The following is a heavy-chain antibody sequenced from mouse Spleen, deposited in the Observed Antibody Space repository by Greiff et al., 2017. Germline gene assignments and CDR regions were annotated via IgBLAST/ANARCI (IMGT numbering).Heavy chain of an antibody. CDR2: ISGGGSYT. V-gene: IGHV5-9-2*01. CDR1: GFTFSSYG. CDR3: ARHNYGSSTWFAY. J-gene: IGHJ3*01. Sequence: EVMLVESGGGLVKPGGSLKLSCAASGFTFSSYGMSWVRQTPEKRLEWVATISGGGSYTYYPDSVKGRFTISRDNAKNNLYLQMSSLRSEDTALYYCARHNYGSSTWFAYWGQGTLVTVSA. D-gene: IGHD1-1*01.